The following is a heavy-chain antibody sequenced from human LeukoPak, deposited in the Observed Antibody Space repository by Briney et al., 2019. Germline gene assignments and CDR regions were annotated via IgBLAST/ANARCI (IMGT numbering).Heavy chain of an antibody. J-gene: IGHJ4*02. CDR2: MNPNSGNT. CDR3: ARGWYSSGWYYFDY. Sequence: APVKVSCKASGYTFTSYDINWVRQATGQGLEWMGWMNPNSGNTGYAQKFQGRVTMTRNTSISTAYMELSSLRSEDTAVYYCARGWYSSGWYYFDYWGQGTLVTVSS. D-gene: IGHD6-19*01. CDR1: GYTFTSYD. V-gene: IGHV1-8*01.